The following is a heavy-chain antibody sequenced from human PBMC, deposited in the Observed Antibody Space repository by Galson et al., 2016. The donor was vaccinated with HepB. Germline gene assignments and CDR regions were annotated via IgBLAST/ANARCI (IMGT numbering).Heavy chain of an antibody. CDR1: GGALRNYA. J-gene: IGHJ5*02. V-gene: IGHV1-69*06. Sequence: SVKVSCKASGGALRNYAIDWVRQAPGQGLEWMGGIIPSFGTANYAQKFQGRLTITADKSTSTAYMVLSSLRSEDTAVYYCARADTYCSGGGCYSIRFDPWGQGTLVTVSS. CDR2: IIPSFGTA. D-gene: IGHD2-15*01. CDR3: ARADTYCSGGGCYSIRFDP.